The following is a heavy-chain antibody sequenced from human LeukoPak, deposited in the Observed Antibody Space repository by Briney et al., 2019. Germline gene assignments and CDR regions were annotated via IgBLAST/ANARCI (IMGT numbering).Heavy chain of an antibody. CDR1: GGSFSDYY. V-gene: IGHV4-34*01. D-gene: IGHD5-18*01. Sequence: SETLSLTCAVYGGSFSDYYWTWIRQPPGKGLELIGEINHSGSTNYNPSLKSRVTISVDTSKNQFSLILSSVTAADTAVYYCARVGYSYGDPGYYYYYMNVWGKGTTVTISS. CDR3: ARVGYSYGDPGYYYYYMNV. J-gene: IGHJ6*03. CDR2: INHSGST.